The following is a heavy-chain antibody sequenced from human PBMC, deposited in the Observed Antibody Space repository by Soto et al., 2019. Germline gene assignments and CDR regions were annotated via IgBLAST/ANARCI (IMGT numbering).Heavy chain of an antibody. CDR3: ARGRYGDY. V-gene: IGHV1-18*01. CDR2: ISAHNGNT. Sequence: QVHLVQSGAEVKKPGASVKVSCKGSGYDFTTYGITWVRQAPGQGLEWMAWISAHNGNTDYAQKVQGRVTVTRDTSTRTAYLELRSLRSDDTAVYYCARGRYGDYWGQGALVTVSS. D-gene: IGHD1-1*01. J-gene: IGHJ4*02. CDR1: GYDFTTYG.